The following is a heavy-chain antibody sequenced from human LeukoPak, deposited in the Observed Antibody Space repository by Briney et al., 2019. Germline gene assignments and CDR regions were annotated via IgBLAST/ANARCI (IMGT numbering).Heavy chain of an antibody. D-gene: IGHD6-13*01. CDR2: INAGNGNT. CDR3: ASKIWGAAAGRGGYFDY. Sequence: GASVKVSCKASGDTFTSYAMHWVRQAPGQRLEWMGWINAGNGNTKYSQKFQGRVTITRDTSASTAYMELSSLRSEDTAVYYCASKIWGAAAGRGGYFDYWGQGTLVTVSS. V-gene: IGHV1-3*01. J-gene: IGHJ4*02. CDR1: GDTFTSYA.